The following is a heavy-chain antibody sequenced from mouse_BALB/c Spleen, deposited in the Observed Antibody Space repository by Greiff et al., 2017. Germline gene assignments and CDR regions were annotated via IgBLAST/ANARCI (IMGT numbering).Heavy chain of an antibody. CDR2: IYWDDDK. CDR3: ARRAGYYGSAFAY. CDR1: GFSLSTSGMG. D-gene: IGHD1-1*01. J-gene: IGHJ3*01. Sequence: QVQLKESGPGILQPSQTLSLTCSFSGFSLSTSGMGVSWIRQPSGKGLEWLAHIYWDDDKRYNPSLKSRLTISKDTSSNQVFLKITSVDTADTATYYCARRAGYYGSAFAYWGQGTLVTVSA. V-gene: IGHV8-12*01.